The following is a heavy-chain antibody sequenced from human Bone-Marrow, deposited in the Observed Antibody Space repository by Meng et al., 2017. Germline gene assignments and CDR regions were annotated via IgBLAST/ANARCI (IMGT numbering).Heavy chain of an antibody. CDR3: ATTLEASRIRDYFDY. CDR2: IYYSGST. Sequence: SETLSLTCTVSGGSISSYYWGWIRQPPGKGLEWIGSIYYSGSTYYNPSLKSRVTISVDTSKNQFSLKLSSVTAADTAVYYCATTLEASRIRDYFDYWGQGTLVTVSS. CDR1: GGSISSYY. V-gene: IGHV4-39*07. D-gene: IGHD3-3*02. J-gene: IGHJ4*02.